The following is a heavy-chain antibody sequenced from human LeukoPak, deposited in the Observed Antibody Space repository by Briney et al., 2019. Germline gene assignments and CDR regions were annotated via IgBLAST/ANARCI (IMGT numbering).Heavy chain of an antibody. D-gene: IGHD4-23*01. J-gene: IGHJ6*02. CDR1: GGSFSGYY. CDR2: INHSGST. V-gene: IGHV4-34*01. CDR3: ARGEEDGGNDIYYYYGMDV. Sequence: KPSETLSLTCAVYGGSFSGYYWSWIRQPPGKVLEWIGEINHSGSTNYNPSLKSRVTISVDTSKNQFSLKLSSVTAADTAVYYCARGEEDGGNDIYYYYGMDVWGQGTTVTVSS.